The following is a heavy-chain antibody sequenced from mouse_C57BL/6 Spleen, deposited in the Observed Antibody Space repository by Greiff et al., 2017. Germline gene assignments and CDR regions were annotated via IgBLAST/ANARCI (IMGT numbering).Heavy chain of an antibody. D-gene: IGHD3-2*02. CDR1: GFTFSDYY. CDR2: INYDGSST. Sequence: EVHLVESEGGLVQPGSSMKLSCTASGFTFSDYYMAWVRQVPEKGLEWVANINYDGSSTYYLDSLKSRFIISRDNAKNILYLHMSSLKSEDTATYYCARDDSSGYFDYWGQGTTLTVSS. V-gene: IGHV5-16*01. CDR3: ARDDSSGYFDY. J-gene: IGHJ2*01.